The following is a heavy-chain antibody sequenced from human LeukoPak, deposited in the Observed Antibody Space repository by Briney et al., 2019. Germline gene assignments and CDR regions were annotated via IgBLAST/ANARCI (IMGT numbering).Heavy chain of an antibody. J-gene: IGHJ6*03. Sequence: ASETLSLTCTVSGCSISSDNYYCSWIRQPPGKRVENIGYIFYTGSTNYNPSLKSRVTMSVDTSKNQFSLKLGSVTAAEPAINLRARIAPHPLIGYSYLYHYLDVWGKGTTVTVSS. CDR1: GCSISSDNYY. D-gene: IGHD3-9*01. CDR3: ARIAPHPLIGYSYLYHYLDV. V-gene: IGHV4-61*01. CDR2: IFYTGST.